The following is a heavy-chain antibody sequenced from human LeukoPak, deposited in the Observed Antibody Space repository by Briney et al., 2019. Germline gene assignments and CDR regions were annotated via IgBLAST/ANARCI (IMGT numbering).Heavy chain of an antibody. Sequence: SETLSLTCTVSGGPINSFYWRWIRQPPGKGLEWIGCISYSGSTSYNTSLKSRVTISVDTSKNLFSLNLNSVTAADTAVYYCARRRETGWFDPWGQGTLVTVSS. CDR2: ISYSGST. V-gene: IGHV4-59*08. D-gene: IGHD1-14*01. CDR1: GGPINSFY. J-gene: IGHJ5*02. CDR3: ARRRETGWFDP.